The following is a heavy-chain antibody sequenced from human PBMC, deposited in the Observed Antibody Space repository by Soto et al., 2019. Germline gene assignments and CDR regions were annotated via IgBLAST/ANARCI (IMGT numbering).Heavy chain of an antibody. J-gene: IGHJ4*02. Sequence: QVQLQESGPGLVKPSETLSLTCTVSGGSISNHYWSWIRQSPGKGLEWIGHIYYNGNTNYNPSLKSRVTMSVDTSRNQISLKLTSVTAADTAVYYCTRANWYSEYWGQGTLVTVSS. V-gene: IGHV4-59*11. CDR2: IYYNGNT. D-gene: IGHD7-27*01. CDR3: TRANWYSEY. CDR1: GGSISNHY.